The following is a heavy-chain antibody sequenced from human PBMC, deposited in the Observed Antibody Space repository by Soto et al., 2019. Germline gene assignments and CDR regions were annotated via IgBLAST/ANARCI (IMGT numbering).Heavy chain of an antibody. D-gene: IGHD6-13*01. CDR2: IYYSGST. CDR3: ARESVAAGFDY. CDR1: GGSISSYY. V-gene: IGHV4-59*01. J-gene: IGHJ4*02. Sequence: QVQLQESGPGLVKPSETLSLTCTVSGGSISSYYWSWIRQPPGKGLEWIGYIYYSGSTNYNPSLKSRVTISVDTSKNQFSLKLSSVTAAETAVYYCARESVAAGFDYWGQGTLVTVSS.